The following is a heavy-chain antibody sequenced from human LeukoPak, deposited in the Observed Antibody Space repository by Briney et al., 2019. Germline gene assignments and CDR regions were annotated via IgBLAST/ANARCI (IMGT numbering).Heavy chain of an antibody. Sequence: GASVKVSCKASGYTFTSYYMHWVRQAPGQGLEWMGIINPSGGSTSYAQKFQGRVTMTRDTSTSTVYMELSSLRSEDTAVYYCARVPPTRGGNFVESFDYWGQGTLVTVSS. CDR2: INPSGGST. CDR3: ARVPPTRGGNFVESFDY. D-gene: IGHD4-23*01. V-gene: IGHV1-46*01. CDR1: GYTFTSYY. J-gene: IGHJ4*02.